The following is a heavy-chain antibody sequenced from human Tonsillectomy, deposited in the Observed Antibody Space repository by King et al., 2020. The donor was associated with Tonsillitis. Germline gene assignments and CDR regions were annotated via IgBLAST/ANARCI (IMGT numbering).Heavy chain of an antibody. CDR1: GDSLSNNNYY. Sequence: QLQESGPGLVKPSETLSLTCTVSGDSLSNNNYYWGWIRQPPGKGLEWIGTIYYSGSTYYNPSLKSRVTISVDTSKNQFSLKLSSVTAADTSVYYCARHQSTNWFDPWGQGTLVTVSS. CDR2: IYYSGST. V-gene: IGHV4-39*01. J-gene: IGHJ5*02. CDR3: ARHQSTNWFDP.